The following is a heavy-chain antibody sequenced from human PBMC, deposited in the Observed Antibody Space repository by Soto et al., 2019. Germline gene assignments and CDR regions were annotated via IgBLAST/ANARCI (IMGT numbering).Heavy chain of an antibody. J-gene: IGHJ4*02. CDR3: AGVRQSYGAYDY. V-gene: IGHV3-64*07. CDR2: ITGNGGSA. Sequence: EVRLVESGGALVQPGESLRLSCAASGFSFSTYAMHWVRQAPGKGLEYVSAITGNGGSAYYADSVKGRFTISRDNSKNTLYRQMGSLRPEDMAVYYCAGVRQSYGAYDYWGQGTLVAVSS. CDR1: GFSFSTYA. D-gene: IGHD3-16*01.